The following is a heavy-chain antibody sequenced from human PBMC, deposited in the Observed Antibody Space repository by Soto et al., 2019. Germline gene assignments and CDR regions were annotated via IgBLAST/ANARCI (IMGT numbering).Heavy chain of an antibody. CDR2: IYYSGST. D-gene: IGHD3-10*01. V-gene: IGHV4-59*08. CDR1: NDSRTRYY. Sequence: PVGNDSRTRYYRCRLQKPPGKGLEWIGYIYYSGSTNYNPSLKSRVTISVDTSKNQFSLKLSSVTAADTAVYYCARVGMVRGVIIKRSAGSYYFDYWGQGTLVTAPQ. J-gene: IGHJ4*02. CDR3: ARVGMVRGVIIKRSAGSYYFDY.